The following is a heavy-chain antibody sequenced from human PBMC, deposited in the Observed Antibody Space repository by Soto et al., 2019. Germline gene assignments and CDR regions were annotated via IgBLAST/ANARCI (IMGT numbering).Heavy chain of an antibody. CDR1: GYTFTTYA. D-gene: IGHD6-19*01. V-gene: IGHV1-3*05. J-gene: IGHJ4*02. Sequence: QVQLVQSGAEEKKPGASVKVSCKASGYTFTTYAMHWVRQAPGQRLEWMGWVGGDNGNTRYSQKFQGRVTMTRDTSASTAYMELSSLGSEDTAVYYCRAVDYGDYWGQGTLVSVSS. CDR2: VGGDNGNT. CDR3: RAVDYGDY.